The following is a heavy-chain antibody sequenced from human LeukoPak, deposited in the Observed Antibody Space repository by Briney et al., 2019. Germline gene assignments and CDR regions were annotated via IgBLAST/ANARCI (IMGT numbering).Heavy chain of an antibody. Sequence: GGSLRLSCAASGFTFSSYAMSWVRQAPGKGLEWVSAISGSGGSTYYADSVKGRFTISRDNSKNTLYLQMNSLRAEDTAVYYCARAAYCSSTTTCPYYYYMDVWGKGTTVTVSS. CDR1: GFTFSSYA. J-gene: IGHJ6*03. CDR2: ISGSGGST. D-gene: IGHD2/OR15-2a*01. CDR3: ARAAYCSSTTTCPYYYYMDV. V-gene: IGHV3-23*01.